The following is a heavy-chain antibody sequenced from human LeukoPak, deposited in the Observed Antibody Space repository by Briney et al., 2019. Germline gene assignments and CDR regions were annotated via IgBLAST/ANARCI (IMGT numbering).Heavy chain of an antibody. CDR2: ISSSSSYI. Sequence: GESLRLSCAASGFTFSSYSMNWVRQAPGKGLEWVSSISSSSSYIYYADSVKGRFTISRDNAKNSLYLQMNSLRAEDTAVYYCARGPVGTYSYGLSWFDPWGQGTLVTVSS. D-gene: IGHD5-18*01. V-gene: IGHV3-21*01. CDR1: GFTFSSYS. CDR3: ARGPVGTYSYGLSWFDP. J-gene: IGHJ5*02.